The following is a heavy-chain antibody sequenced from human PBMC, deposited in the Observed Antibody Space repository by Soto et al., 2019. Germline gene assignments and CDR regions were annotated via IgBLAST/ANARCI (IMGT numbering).Heavy chain of an antibody. V-gene: IGHV1-69*06. CDR2: IIPIFGTA. D-gene: IGHD3-22*01. CDR1: GGTFSSYA. CDR3: ARDRGNYYDSSGYYHPDYYYGMDV. Sequence: SVKVSCKASGGTFSSYAISWVRQAPGQGLEWMGGIIPIFGTANYAQKFQGRVTITADKSTSTAYMELSSLRSEDTAVYYCARDRGNYYDSSGYYHPDYYYGMDVWG. J-gene: IGHJ6*02.